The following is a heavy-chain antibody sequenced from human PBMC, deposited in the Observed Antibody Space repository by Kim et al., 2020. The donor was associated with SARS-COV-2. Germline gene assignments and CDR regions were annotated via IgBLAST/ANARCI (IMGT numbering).Heavy chain of an antibody. CDR2: IWYDGSNK. V-gene: IGHV3-33*06. D-gene: IGHD2-2*01. Sequence: GGSLRLSCAASGFTFSSYGMHWVRQAPGKGLEWVAVIWYDGSNKYYADSVKGRFTISRDNSKNTLYLQMNSLRAEDTAVYYCAKGRKYLGYCSSTSCYAAGVADYFDYWGQGTLVTVSS. J-gene: IGHJ4*02. CDR1: GFTFSSYG. CDR3: AKGRKYLGYCSSTSCYAAGVADYFDY.